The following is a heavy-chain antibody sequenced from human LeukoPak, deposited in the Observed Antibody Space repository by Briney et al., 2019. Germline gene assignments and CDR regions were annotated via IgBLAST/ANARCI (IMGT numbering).Heavy chain of an antibody. D-gene: IGHD4-11*01. CDR3: ARRSPTTVRGVFYYYYMDV. V-gene: IGHV4-34*01. CDR1: GGSFSGYY. CDR2: INHSGST. J-gene: IGHJ6*03. Sequence: PSETLSLTCAVYGGSFSGYYWTWIRQPPGKGLEWIGEINHSGSTNYNPSLKSRVTISVDTSKNQFSLKVSSVTAADTAVYYCARRSPTTVRGVFYYYYMDVWGKGTTVTVSS.